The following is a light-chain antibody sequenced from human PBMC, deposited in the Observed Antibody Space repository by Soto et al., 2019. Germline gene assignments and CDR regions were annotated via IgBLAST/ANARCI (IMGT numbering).Light chain of an antibody. CDR1: SGHSSYI. V-gene: IGLV4-60*03. Sequence: QLVLTQSSSASASLGSSVKLTCTLSSGHSSYIIAWHQQQPGRAPRYLMKLEGSGSYNKGSGVPDRFSGSSSGADRYLTISNLHSEDEADYYCETWDSNTRVFGGGTKVTVL. CDR2: LEGSGSY. J-gene: IGLJ2*01. CDR3: ETWDSNTRV.